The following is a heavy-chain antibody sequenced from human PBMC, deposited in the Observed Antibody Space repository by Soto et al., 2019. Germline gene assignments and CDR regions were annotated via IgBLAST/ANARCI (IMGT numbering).Heavy chain of an antibody. CDR1: GGTFSSYT. CDR3: ARSDSDSSGYYWVY. V-gene: IGHV1-69*02. CDR2: IIPILGIA. D-gene: IGHD3-22*01. Sequence: QVQLVQSGAEVKKPGSSVMVSCKASGGTFSSYTISWVRQARGQGLEWMGRIIPILGIANYAQKFQGRVTITADKSTSTAYMELSSLRSEDTAVYYCARSDSDSSGYYWVYWGQGTLVTVSS. J-gene: IGHJ4*02.